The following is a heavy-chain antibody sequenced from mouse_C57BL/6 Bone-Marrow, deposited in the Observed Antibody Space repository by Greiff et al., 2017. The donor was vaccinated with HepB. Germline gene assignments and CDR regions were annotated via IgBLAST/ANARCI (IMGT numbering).Heavy chain of an antibody. J-gene: IGHJ3*01. V-gene: IGHV5-4*01. CDR3: ARDRVVNPFAY. CDR1: GFTFSSYA. D-gene: IGHD2-2*01. CDR2: ISDGGSYT. Sequence: EVQLVESGGGLVKPGGSLKLSCAASGFTFSSYAMSWVRQTPEKRLEWVATISDGGSYTYYPDNVKGRFTISRDNAKNNLYLQMSHLKSEDTAMYYCARDRVVNPFAYWGQGTLVTVSA.